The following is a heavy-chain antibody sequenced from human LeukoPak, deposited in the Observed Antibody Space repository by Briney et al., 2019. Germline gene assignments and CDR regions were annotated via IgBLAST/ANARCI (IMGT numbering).Heavy chain of an antibody. J-gene: IGHJ4*02. Sequence: ASVKVSRKASGYTFTGYYMHWVRQAPGQGREWMGWINPNSGGTNYAQKFQGRVTMTRDTSISTAYMELSRLRSDDTAVYYCARDWLLSSGLDYWGQGTLVTVSS. CDR1: GYTFTGYY. V-gene: IGHV1-2*02. CDR2: INPNSGGT. CDR3: ARDWLLSSGLDY. D-gene: IGHD6-19*01.